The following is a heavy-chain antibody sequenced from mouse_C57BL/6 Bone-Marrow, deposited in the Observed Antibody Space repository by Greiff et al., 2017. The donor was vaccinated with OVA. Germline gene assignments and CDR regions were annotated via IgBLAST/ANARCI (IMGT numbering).Heavy chain of an antibody. J-gene: IGHJ4*01. CDR2: IYIGNGYT. Sequence: VQLKQSGAELVRPGSSVKMSCKTSGYTFTSYGINWVKQRPGQGLEWIGYIYIGNGYTEYNEKFKGKATLTSDTSSSTAYMQLRSLTSEDSAIYICATYYSNLYYAMDYWGQGTSVTVSA. CDR1: GYTFTSYG. CDR3: ATYYSNLYYAMDY. V-gene: IGHV1-58*01. D-gene: IGHD2-5*01.